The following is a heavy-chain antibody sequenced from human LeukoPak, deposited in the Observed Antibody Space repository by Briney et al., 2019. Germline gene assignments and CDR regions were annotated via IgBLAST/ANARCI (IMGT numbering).Heavy chain of an antibody. Sequence: GGSLRLSCAASGFTFSDYYMSWIRQAPGKGLEWVPYISSSSSYTNYADSVKGRFTISRDNAKNSLYLQMNSLRAEDTAVYYCARAYSSGWYYFDYWGQGTLVTVSS. CDR2: ISSSSSYT. CDR1: GFTFSDYY. J-gene: IGHJ4*02. CDR3: ARAYSSGWYYFDY. V-gene: IGHV3-11*03. D-gene: IGHD6-19*01.